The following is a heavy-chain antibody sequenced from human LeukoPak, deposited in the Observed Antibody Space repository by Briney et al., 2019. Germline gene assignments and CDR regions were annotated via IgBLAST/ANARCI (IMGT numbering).Heavy chain of an antibody. J-gene: IGHJ5*02. CDR2: IWSDGSNK. D-gene: IGHD2-15*01. V-gene: IGHV3-33*01. CDR3: ARVTMVAAASYNWFVP. Sequence: GGSLRLSCAASGFTFSNYGMHWVRQAPGKGLEWVAVIWSDGSNKYYADSVRDRFTISRDNSKNTLYLQMNSLRAEDTAVYYCARVTMVAAASYNWFVPWGQGTLVTVSS. CDR1: GFTFSNYG.